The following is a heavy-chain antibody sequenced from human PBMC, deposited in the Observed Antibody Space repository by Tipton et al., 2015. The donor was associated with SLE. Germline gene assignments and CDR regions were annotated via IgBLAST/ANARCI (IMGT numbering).Heavy chain of an antibody. J-gene: IGHJ3*02. CDR2: IGTGSRLI. Sequence: SLRLSCVASGFSFSSYEMNWVRQAPGKGLEWVSKIGTGSRLIYYADSVKGRFTISRDDSKNMLYLQMNTLRGEDTAVYYCAWVRDAFDIWGQGTMVTVSS. V-gene: IGHV3-48*03. CDR3: AWVRDAFDI. CDR1: GFSFSSYE. D-gene: IGHD5-12*01.